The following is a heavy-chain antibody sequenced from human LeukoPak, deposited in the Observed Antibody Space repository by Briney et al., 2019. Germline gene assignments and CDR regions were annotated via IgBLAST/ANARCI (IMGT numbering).Heavy chain of an antibody. J-gene: IGHJ5*02. CDR1: GGSISSYY. D-gene: IGHD2-2*01. CDR2: IYYSGST. V-gene: IGHV4-59*12. CDR3: ASLYCSSPRCHPGGNWIDP. Sequence: SETLSLTCTVSGGSISSYYWSWIRQPPGKGLEWIGYIYYSGSTNYNPSLKSRVTISVDTSKNQFSLKLSSVTAADTAVYYCASLYCSSPRCHPGGNWIDPWGQGTLVTVSS.